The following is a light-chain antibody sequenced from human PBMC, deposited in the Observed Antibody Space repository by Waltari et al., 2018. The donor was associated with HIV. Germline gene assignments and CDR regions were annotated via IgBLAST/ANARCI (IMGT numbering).Light chain of an antibody. CDR2: GNS. J-gene: IGLJ3*02. Sequence: SVLTQPPSVSGAPGQRVTISCTGRSSNIGAGYDVHWYQQLPGTAPKLLIYGNSNRPSGVPDRFSGSKSDTSASLAITGLQAEDEADYYCQSYDSSLSALWVFGGGTKLTVL. V-gene: IGLV1-40*01. CDR1: SSNIGAGYD. CDR3: QSYDSSLSALWV.